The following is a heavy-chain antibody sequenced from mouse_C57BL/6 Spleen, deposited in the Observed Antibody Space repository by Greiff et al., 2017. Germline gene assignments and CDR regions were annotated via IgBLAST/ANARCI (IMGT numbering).Heavy chain of an antibody. J-gene: IGHJ3*01. Sequence: EVQLQQSGAELVRPGASVKLSCTASGFNIKDYYMHWVKQRPEQGLEWLGRIDPEDGDTEYAPKFQGKATMTADTSSNTAYLQLSSLTSEDTAVYYCTTVYYDYDWFAYWGQGTLVTVSA. CDR1: GFNIKDYY. D-gene: IGHD2-4*01. CDR3: TTVYYDYDWFAY. V-gene: IGHV14-1*01. CDR2: IDPEDGDT.